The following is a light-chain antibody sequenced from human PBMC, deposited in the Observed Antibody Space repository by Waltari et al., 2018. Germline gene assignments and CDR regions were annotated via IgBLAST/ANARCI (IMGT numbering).Light chain of an antibody. CDR1: QDSGSW. CDR2: AAS. Sequence: DIQMTQSPSSLSASVVDRVTITCRASQDSGSWLAWYQQKPGKAPKLLIYAASRLESGVPPRFSGSGSGTDFILAISSLQPEDCGTFYCQQGNSFPYTFGQGTKLEI. V-gene: IGKV1-12*01. J-gene: IGKJ2*01. CDR3: QQGNSFPYT.